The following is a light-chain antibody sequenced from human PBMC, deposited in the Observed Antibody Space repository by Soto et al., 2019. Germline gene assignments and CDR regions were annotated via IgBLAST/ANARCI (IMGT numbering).Light chain of an antibody. Sequence: QSALTQLPSASGSPGQSVTISCTGTSSAVGGYNYVSWYQQHPGKAPKLMIYEVSKRPSGVPDRFSGSKSGNTASLTVSGLQAEDEADYYCSSYAGSNNFVFGTGTKVTVL. CDR1: SSAVGGYNY. CDR3: SSYAGSNNFV. CDR2: EVS. J-gene: IGLJ1*01. V-gene: IGLV2-8*01.